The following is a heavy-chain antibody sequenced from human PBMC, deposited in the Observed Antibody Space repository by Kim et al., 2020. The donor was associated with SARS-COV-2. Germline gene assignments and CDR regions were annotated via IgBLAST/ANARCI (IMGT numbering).Heavy chain of an antibody. CDR1: GYTFTGYY. V-gene: IGHV1-2*06. CDR3: ARTATVTTAGVDRYYYYGMDV. J-gene: IGHJ6*02. D-gene: IGHD4-4*01. Sequence: ASVKVSCKASGYTFTGYYMHWVRQAPGQGLEWMGRINPNSGGTNYAQKFQGRVTMTRDTSISTAYMELSRLRSDDTAVYYCARTATVTTAGVDRYYYYGMDVWGQGTTVTVSS. CDR2: INPNSGGT.